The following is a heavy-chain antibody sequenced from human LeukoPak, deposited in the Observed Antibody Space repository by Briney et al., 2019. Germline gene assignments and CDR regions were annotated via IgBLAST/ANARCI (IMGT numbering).Heavy chain of an antibody. CDR1: GGSISSYY. V-gene: IGHV4-59*01. CDR3: ARGALDY. Sequence: SETLSLTCTVSGGSISSYYWSWIRQPPGKGLEWIGYIYYSGSTNYNPSLKSRVTISVDTSKNQFSLKLSSVTAADTAVYYCARGALDYWGQGTLVTVSS. CDR2: IYYSGST. J-gene: IGHJ4*02.